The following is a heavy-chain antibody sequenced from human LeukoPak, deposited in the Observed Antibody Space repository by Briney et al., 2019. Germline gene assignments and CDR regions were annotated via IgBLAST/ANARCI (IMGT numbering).Heavy chain of an antibody. CDR3: AREMYSGYDGRSDAFDI. Sequence: GASVKVSCKASGYTFTSYDINWVRQAAGQGLEWMGWMNPNSGNTGYAQKLQGRVTITRNTSISTAYMELSSLRSEDTAVYYSAREMYSGYDGRSDAFDIWGQGTMVTVSS. CDR1: GYTFTSYD. J-gene: IGHJ3*02. V-gene: IGHV1-8*03. CDR2: MNPNSGNT. D-gene: IGHD5-12*01.